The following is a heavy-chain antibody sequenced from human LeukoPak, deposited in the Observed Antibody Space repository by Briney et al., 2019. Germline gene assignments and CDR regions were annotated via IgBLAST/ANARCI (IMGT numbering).Heavy chain of an antibody. D-gene: IGHD2/OR15-2a*01. CDR3: ARDNSVNSKAWWFDP. Sequence: GASVKVSCKASGYTFTNYYMHWVRQAPGQGLEWMGIINPSGRSTSYAQKFQGRAAMTRDTSTSTDYIELSSLRSEDTATYYCARDNSVNSKAWWFDPWGQGTLVIVSS. CDR2: INPSGRST. V-gene: IGHV1-46*01. CDR1: GYTFTNYY. J-gene: IGHJ5*02.